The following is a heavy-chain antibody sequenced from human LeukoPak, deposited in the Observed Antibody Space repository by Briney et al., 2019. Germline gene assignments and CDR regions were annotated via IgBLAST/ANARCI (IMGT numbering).Heavy chain of an antibody. D-gene: IGHD1-7*01. Sequence: PSETLSLTCAVSGYSISSGYYWSWIRQPPGKGLEWIGYIYYSGSTYYNPSLKSRVTISVDTSKNQFSLKLSSVTAADTAVYYCARLTGTTGDYWGQGTLVTVSS. CDR2: IYYSGST. CDR1: GYSISSGYY. J-gene: IGHJ4*02. V-gene: IGHV4-30-4*08. CDR3: ARLTGTTGDY.